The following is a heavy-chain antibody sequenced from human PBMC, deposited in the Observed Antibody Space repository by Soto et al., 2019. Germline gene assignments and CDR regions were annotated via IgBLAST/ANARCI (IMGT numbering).Heavy chain of an antibody. Sequence: QVQLVESGGGLVKPGGSLRLSCAASGFTFSDYYMSWIRQAPGKGLEWVAYISLRGSMIDYADSVKCRFTISRDNAKNSSYLQMDSLRAEDSDVYYVLRRSGFDYFVAFDFSGQGTVVTVS. CDR1: GFTFSDYY. CDR2: ISLRGSMI. D-gene: IGHD5-12*01. V-gene: IGHV3-11*01. J-gene: IGHJ3*01. CDR3: LRRSGFDYFVAFDF.